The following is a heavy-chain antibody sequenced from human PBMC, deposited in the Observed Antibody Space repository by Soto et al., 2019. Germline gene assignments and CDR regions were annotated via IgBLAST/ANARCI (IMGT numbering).Heavy chain of an antibody. J-gene: IGHJ2*01. CDR2: INHSGST. CDR1: GGSFSGYY. V-gene: IGHV4-34*01. CDR3: ARPRGIWYFDL. Sequence: QVQLQQWGAGLLKPSETLSLTCAVYGGSFSGYYWSWIRQPPGKGLEWIGEINHSGSTNYNPSLKSRVTISVDTSKTQFSLKLSSVTAADTAVYYCARPRGIWYFDLWGRGTLVTVSS. D-gene: IGHD3-16*01.